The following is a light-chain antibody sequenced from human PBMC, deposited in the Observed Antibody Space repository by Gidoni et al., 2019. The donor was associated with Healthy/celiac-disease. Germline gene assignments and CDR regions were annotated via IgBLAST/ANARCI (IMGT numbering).Light chain of an antibody. CDR1: QRVSSY. J-gene: IGKJ2*01. CDR3: QQRSNWPYT. CDR2: DAS. Sequence: EIVLTQSPATLSLSPGERATLSCRASQRVSSYLAWYQQKPGQAPRLLIYDASNRATGIPARFSGSESSGTDFTLTISSLEPEDFAVYYCQQRSNWPYTFGQGTKLEIK. V-gene: IGKV3-11*01.